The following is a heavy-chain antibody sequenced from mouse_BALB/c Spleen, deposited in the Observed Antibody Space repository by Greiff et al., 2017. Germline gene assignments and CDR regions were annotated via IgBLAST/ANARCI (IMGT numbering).Heavy chain of an antibody. CDR1: GFTFNTYA. J-gene: IGHJ1*01. V-gene: IGHV10-1*02. CDR3: VILYDYDYWYFDV. D-gene: IGHD2-4*01. CDR2: IRSKSNNYAT. Sequence: EVKLVESGGGLVQPKGSLKLSCAASGFTFNTYAMNWVRQAPGKGLEWVARIRSKSNNYATYYADSVKDRFTISRDDSQSMLYLQMNNLKTEDTAMYYCVILYDYDYWYFDVWGAGTTVTVSS.